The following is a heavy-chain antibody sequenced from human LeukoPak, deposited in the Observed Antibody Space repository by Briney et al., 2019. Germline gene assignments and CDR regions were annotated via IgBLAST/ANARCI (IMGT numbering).Heavy chain of an antibody. CDR3: ARQGYSSSSHAFDI. CDR1: GGSISSGSYY. J-gene: IGHJ3*02. D-gene: IGHD6-6*01. CDR2: IYTSGST. Sequence: SQTLSLTCTVSGGSISSGSYYWSWIRQPAGKGLEWIGRIYTSGSTNYNPSLKSRVTISVDTSKNQFSLKLSSVTAADTAVYYCARQGYSSSSHAFDIWGQGTMVTVSS. V-gene: IGHV4-61*02.